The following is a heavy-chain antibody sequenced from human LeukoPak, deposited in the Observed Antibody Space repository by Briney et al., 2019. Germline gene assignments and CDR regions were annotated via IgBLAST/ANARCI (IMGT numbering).Heavy chain of an antibody. CDR2: IYWDDDK. Sequence: SGPTLAKPTQTLTLTCTFSGFSLSTTGVGVDWIRQPPGKPLEWLALIYWDDDKRYSPSLKSRFTITKDTSKNQVVLTMTNMDPVDTATYYCAHASYYYDSSEHWGQGTLVTVSS. J-gene: IGHJ1*01. V-gene: IGHV2-5*02. CDR3: AHASYYYDSSEH. D-gene: IGHD3-22*01. CDR1: GFSLSTTGVG.